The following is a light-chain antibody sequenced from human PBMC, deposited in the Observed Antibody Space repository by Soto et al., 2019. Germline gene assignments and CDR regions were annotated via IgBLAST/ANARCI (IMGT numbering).Light chain of an antibody. Sequence: EIVLTQSPGTLSLSPGERATLSCRASPSVTRTSLAWYQQKPGQAPRLIIYAASTRASDIPDTFSGSGSGTDFTLTISRVEPEDFAVYDCQQYCSSPVTFGQGTKVEIK. CDR3: QQYCSSPVT. V-gene: IGKV3-20*01. J-gene: IGKJ1*01. CDR1: PSVTRTS. CDR2: AAS.